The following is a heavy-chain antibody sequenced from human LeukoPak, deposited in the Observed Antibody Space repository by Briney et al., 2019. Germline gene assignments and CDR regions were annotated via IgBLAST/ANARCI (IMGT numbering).Heavy chain of an antibody. J-gene: IGHJ3*02. CDR3: ASNWVVVVPLAFDI. D-gene: IGHD2-2*01. Sequence: GASVKVSCKASGGTFSSYAISWVRQAPGQGLEWMGGIIPIFGTANYAQKFQGRVTITTDESTSTAYMELSSLRSEDTAVYYCASNWVVVVPLAFDIWGQGTMVTVSS. V-gene: IGHV1-69*05. CDR2: IIPIFGTA. CDR1: GGTFSSYA.